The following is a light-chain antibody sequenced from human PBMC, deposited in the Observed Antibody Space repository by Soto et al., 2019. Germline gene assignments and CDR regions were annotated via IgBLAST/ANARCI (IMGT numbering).Light chain of an antibody. V-gene: IGLV2-14*01. CDR3: NSYTSSSTLV. CDR2: EVS. J-gene: IGLJ2*01. Sequence: QSALTQPATVSGSPGQSITISCTGTSSDVGAYNYVSWYQQHPDKVPKLMLYEVSHRPSGVSNRFSGSKSGHTASLTISGLQAEDEADYYCNSYTSSSTLVFGGGTKLTVL. CDR1: SSDVGAYNY.